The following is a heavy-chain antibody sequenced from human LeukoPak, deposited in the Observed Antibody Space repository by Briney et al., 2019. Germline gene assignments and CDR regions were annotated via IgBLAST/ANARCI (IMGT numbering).Heavy chain of an antibody. Sequence: ASVKVSCKASGYSFTGYFMHWVRQAPGQGLEWMGWINPSTGGTNYAQRSQGRVTMTRDTSISTAYMELSTLRSDDTAVYYCATTFSGSYPEVDYWGQGTLVTVSS. D-gene: IGHD1-26*01. CDR2: INPSTGGT. J-gene: IGHJ4*02. CDR1: GYSFTGYF. V-gene: IGHV1-2*02. CDR3: ATTFSGSYPEVDY.